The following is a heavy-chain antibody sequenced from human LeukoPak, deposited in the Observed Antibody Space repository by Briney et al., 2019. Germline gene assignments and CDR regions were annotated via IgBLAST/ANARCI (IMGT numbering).Heavy chain of an antibody. V-gene: IGHV1-2*02. D-gene: IGHD3-9*01. Sequence: GASVKVSCKASGYTFTGSYMHWVRQAPGRGLEWMGWINLNSGGTNYAQKFQVRVTMIRDTSISTAYMELSRLRSDDTAVYYCARSPHILTGENFDYWGQGTLVTVSS. CDR3: ARSPHILTGENFDY. J-gene: IGHJ4*02. CDR2: INLNSGGT. CDR1: GYTFTGSY.